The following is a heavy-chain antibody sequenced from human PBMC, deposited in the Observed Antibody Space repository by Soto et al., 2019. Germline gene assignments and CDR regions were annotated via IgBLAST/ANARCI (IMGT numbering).Heavy chain of an antibody. CDR3: ARAPFASGSGWHDY. CDR1: GYIFTTYY. Sequence: QVQLVQSGAEVKKPGASVKVSCKASGYIFTTYYVHWVRQAPGQGLEWMGIINPSGGSTSYAQKFQGRGTXXRXTXXSTVYMELSSLRSEDMAVYYCARAPFASGSGWHDYWGQGTLVTVSS. V-gene: IGHV1-46*03. D-gene: IGHD6-19*01. J-gene: IGHJ4*02. CDR2: INPSGGST.